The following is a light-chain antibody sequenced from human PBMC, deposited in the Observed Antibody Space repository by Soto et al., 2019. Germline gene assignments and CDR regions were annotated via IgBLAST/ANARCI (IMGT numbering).Light chain of an antibody. V-gene: IGKV3-20*01. CDR2: DAS. CDR3: HQYVSSPLT. CDR1: QSVNINL. Sequence: EIVLTQSPGTLSLSPGEGATVSCRASQSVNINLLAWFQQKPGQAPRLLIHDASRRATGIPDRFSGSGSGTDFTLSISRIEPEDFAVYYCHQYVSSPLTFGQGTKLEIK. J-gene: IGKJ2*01.